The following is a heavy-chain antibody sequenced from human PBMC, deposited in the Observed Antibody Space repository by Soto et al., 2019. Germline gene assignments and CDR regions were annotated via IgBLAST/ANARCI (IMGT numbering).Heavy chain of an antibody. J-gene: IGHJ4*02. D-gene: IGHD1-26*01. CDR1: GFTFSSHA. Sequence: GGSLRLSCAASGFTFSSHAMSWVRQAPGKGLEWVSAISGSGDRTFYADSVKGRFTISRDNSKKTLHLQMNSLRAGDTSVYYCAKDRRISGSYPAFDHWGQGILVTVSS. CDR3: AKDRRISGSYPAFDH. V-gene: IGHV3-23*01. CDR2: ISGSGDRT.